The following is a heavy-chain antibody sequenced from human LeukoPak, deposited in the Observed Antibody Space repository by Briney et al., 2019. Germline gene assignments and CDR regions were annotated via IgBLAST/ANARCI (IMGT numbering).Heavy chain of an antibody. J-gene: IGHJ4*02. D-gene: IGHD3-10*01. CDR1: GFTVSSNY. Sequence: PGGSLRLSCAASGFTVSSNYMSWVRQAPGKGLEWVSVIYSGGSTYYADSVKGRFTISRDNSKNTLYLQMNSLRAEDTAVYYCATPLGLWFGELLSTLDYWGQGTLVTVSS. V-gene: IGHV3-53*05. CDR2: IYSGGST. CDR3: ATPLGLWFGELLSTLDY.